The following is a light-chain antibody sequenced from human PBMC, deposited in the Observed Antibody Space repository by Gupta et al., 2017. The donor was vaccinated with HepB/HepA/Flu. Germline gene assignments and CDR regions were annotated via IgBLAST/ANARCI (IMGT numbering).Light chain of an antibody. Sequence: EIVLTQSTRTLSLSPGERATLSCRASQSVSSSYLAWYQQKPGQAPRLLIYGASSRATGIPDRFSGSGSGTDFTLTISRLEPEDFAVYYCQQYCSSPLTFGRGTKVDIK. CDR1: QSVSSSY. CDR2: GAS. J-gene: IGKJ3*01. CDR3: QQYCSSPLT. V-gene: IGKV3-20*01.